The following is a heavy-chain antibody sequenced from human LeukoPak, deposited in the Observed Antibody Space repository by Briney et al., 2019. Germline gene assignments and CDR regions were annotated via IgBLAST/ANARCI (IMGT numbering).Heavy chain of an antibody. CDR3: ARGLIVHTAMVPTVVSPFDY. Sequence: SETLSLTCAVYGGYFSGYYWSWIRQPPGKGLEWIGEINHSGSTNYNPSLKSRVTISVDTSKNQFSLKLSSVTAADTAVYYCARGLIVHTAMVPTVVSPFDYWGQGTLVTVSS. J-gene: IGHJ4*02. CDR2: INHSGST. D-gene: IGHD5-18*01. CDR1: GGYFSGYY. V-gene: IGHV4-34*01.